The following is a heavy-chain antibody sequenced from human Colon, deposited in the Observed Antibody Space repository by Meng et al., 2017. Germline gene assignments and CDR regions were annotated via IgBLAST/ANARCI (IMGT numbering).Heavy chain of an antibody. CDR1: GYTFTSYI. V-gene: IGHV1-3*01. D-gene: IGHD5-18*01. CDR3: VSLDSYGDF. CDR2: INAGNGDT. J-gene: IGHJ4*02. Sequence: QVQFVQSGAEVKKPGASVKVSCQASGYTFTSYILHWVRQAPGQRPEWMGLINAGNGDTKYPQTFQARITITSDTSASTAYMELTSLRFEDTAVYYCVSLDSYGDFWGQGTLVTVSS.